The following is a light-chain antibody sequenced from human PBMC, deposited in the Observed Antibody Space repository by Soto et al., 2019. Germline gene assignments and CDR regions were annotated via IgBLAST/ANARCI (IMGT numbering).Light chain of an antibody. V-gene: IGKV1-39*01. CDR1: QSISGC. J-gene: IGKJ5*01. Sequence: DIQMTHSPSSLSASVGDRVAITCRASQSISGCLNWYQQKPGKAPKVLIYAASKLQSGVPSRFSGSGSGTEFTLTISSLQSDDFAVYYCQQYNNWPPITFGQGTRLEIK. CDR3: QQYNNWPPIT. CDR2: AAS.